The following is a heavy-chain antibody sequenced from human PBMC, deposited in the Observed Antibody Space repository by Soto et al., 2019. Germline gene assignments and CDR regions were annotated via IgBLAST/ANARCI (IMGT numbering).Heavy chain of an antibody. Sequence: GGSLRLSCAASGFTFSSYSMNWVRQAPGKGLEWVSYISSSSSTIYYAEYVKGRFTISRDNAKNPLYLQMNSLRAEDTVVFYCARHPERIAQIGWFDPWGQGTLVTVSS. J-gene: IGHJ5*02. V-gene: IGHV3-48*01. CDR3: ARHPERIAQIGWFDP. D-gene: IGHD6-13*01. CDR1: GFTFSSYS. CDR2: ISSSSSTI.